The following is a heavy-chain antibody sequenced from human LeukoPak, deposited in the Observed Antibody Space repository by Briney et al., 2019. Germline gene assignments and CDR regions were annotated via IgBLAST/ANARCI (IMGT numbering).Heavy chain of an antibody. CDR1: GFTFSSYA. D-gene: IGHD6-6*01. Sequence: GGSLRLSCAASGFTFSSYAMSWVRQAPGKGLEWVSAISGSGGSTYYADSVRGRFTISRDNSKNTLYLQMNSLRAEDTAVYYCARHRSSWLIDYWGQGTLVTVSS. V-gene: IGHV3-23*01. CDR3: ARHRSSWLIDY. CDR2: ISGSGGST. J-gene: IGHJ4*02.